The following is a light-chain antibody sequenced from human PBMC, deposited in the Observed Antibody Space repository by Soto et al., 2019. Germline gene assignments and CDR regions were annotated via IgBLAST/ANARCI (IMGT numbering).Light chain of an antibody. CDR1: SSDIGGLFNY. CDR3: SSYSIEATHVV. J-gene: IGLJ2*01. CDR2: DVN. Sequence: QSALTQPASVSGSPGQSITISCTGTSSDIGGLFNYVSWYQQHPGKAPKLLIYDVNVRPSGVSDRFSGSKSGNTASLTISGLQAEDEAAYFCSSYSIEATHVVFGGGTKLTVL. V-gene: IGLV2-14*03.